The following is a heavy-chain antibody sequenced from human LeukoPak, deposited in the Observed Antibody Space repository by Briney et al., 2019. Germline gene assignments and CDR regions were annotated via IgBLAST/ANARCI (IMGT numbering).Heavy chain of an antibody. CDR3: ARRVLGAFDI. CDR1: GFTFSTYN. Sequence: GGSLRLSCAASGFTFSTYNMNWVRQAPGKGLEWVLHITSSSTNIYYADSVKGRFTISRDNAKNALSLQMNSLRAEDTAVYYCARRVLGAFDIWGQGTMVTVSS. CDR2: ITSSSTNI. J-gene: IGHJ3*02. D-gene: IGHD3-16*01. V-gene: IGHV3-48*01.